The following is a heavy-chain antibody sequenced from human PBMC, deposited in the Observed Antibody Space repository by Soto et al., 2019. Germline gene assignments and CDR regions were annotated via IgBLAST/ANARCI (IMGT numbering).Heavy chain of an antibody. Sequence: QVQLVQSGAEVKKPGASVKVSCKASGYTFTGYYMHWVRQAPGQGLEWMGWINPNSGDTNYAQKFQGRVTMTRDTSISTAYMELSRLRSDDTAVYYCARAGSSFSWFDPWGQGTLVTVSS. D-gene: IGHD6-6*01. V-gene: IGHV1-2*02. CDR2: INPNSGDT. J-gene: IGHJ5*02. CDR3: ARAGSSFSWFDP. CDR1: GYTFTGYY.